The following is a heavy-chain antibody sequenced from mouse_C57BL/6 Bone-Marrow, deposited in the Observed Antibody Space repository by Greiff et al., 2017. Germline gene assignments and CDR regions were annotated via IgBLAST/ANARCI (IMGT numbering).Heavy chain of an antibody. CDR2: IWSGGST. CDR3: ASDALNAKDY. Sequence: VMLVESGPGLVQPSQCLSITCTVSGFSFTSYGVHWVRQSPGKGLEWLGVIWSGGSTDYNAAFISRLSISKDNSTSHVFFKMNSLQANDTAIYYCASDALNAKDYWGQGTSVTVSA. J-gene: IGHJ4*01. V-gene: IGHV2-2*02. CDR1: GFSFTSYG.